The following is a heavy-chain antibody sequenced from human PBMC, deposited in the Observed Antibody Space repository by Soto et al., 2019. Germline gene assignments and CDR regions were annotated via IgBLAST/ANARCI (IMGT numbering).Heavy chain of an antibody. CDR2: ISYDGSNK. CDR3: ASGEDTAMVMGDY. D-gene: IGHD5-18*01. CDR1: GFTFSSYA. J-gene: IGHJ4*02. Sequence: GGSLRLSCAASGFTFSSYAMHLVRQAPGKGLEWVAVISYDGSNKYYADSVKGRFTISRDNSKNTLYLQMNSLRAEDTAVYYCASGEDTAMVMGDYWGQGTLVTVSS. V-gene: IGHV3-30-3*01.